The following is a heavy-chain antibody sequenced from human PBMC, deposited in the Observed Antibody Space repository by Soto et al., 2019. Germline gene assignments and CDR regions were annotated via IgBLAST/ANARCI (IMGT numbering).Heavy chain of an antibody. CDR3: ARARNIWGSYRPYYYYYYYMDV. CDR2: INHSGST. V-gene: IGHV4-34*01. J-gene: IGHJ6*03. Sequence: ASETLSLTCTVSGGSISSYYWTWIRQPPGKGLEWIGEINHSGSTNYNPSLKSRVTISVDTSKNQFSLKLSSVTAADTAVYYCARARNIWGSYRPYYYYYYYMDVWGKGTTVTVSS. CDR1: GGSISSYY. D-gene: IGHD3-16*02.